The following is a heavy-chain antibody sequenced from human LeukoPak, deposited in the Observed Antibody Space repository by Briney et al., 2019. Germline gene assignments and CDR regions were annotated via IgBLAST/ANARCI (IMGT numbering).Heavy chain of an antibody. Sequence: PSETLSLTCTVSGGSISSYYWSWIRQPPGKGLEWIGYIYYSGSTNYNPSLKSRVTISVDTSKNQFSLKLSSVTAADTAVYYCARHDVAPTSYYMDVWGKGTTVTVSS. D-gene: IGHD2-15*01. J-gene: IGHJ6*03. CDR3: ARHDVAPTSYYMDV. V-gene: IGHV4-59*08. CDR2: IYYSGST. CDR1: GGSISSYY.